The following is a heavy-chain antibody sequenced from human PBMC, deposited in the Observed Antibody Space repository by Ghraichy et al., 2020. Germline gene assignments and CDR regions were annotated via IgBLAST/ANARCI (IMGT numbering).Heavy chain of an antibody. D-gene: IGHD3-10*01. CDR1: GFTFSSYE. J-gene: IGHJ4*02. CDR3: ARGRLVQGVYDY. Sequence: LSLTCAASGFTFSSYEMNWVRQAPGKGLEWVSYISSSGSTIYYADSVKGRFTISRDNAKNSLYLQMNSLRAEDTAVYYCARGRLVQGVYDYWGQGTLVTVSS. V-gene: IGHV3-48*03. CDR2: ISSSGSTI.